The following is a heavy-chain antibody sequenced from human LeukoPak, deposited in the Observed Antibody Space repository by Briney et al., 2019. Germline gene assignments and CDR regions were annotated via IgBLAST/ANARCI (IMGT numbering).Heavy chain of an antibody. Sequence: SETLSLTCTASGGSISSSSYYWGWIRQPPGKGLEWIGSIYYSGSTYYNPSLKSRVTISVDTSKNQFSLKLSSVTAADTAVYYCARHVQKGREWPRSWFDPWGQGTLVTVSS. J-gene: IGHJ5*02. CDR1: GGSISSSSYY. CDR3: ARHVQKGREWPRSWFDP. CDR2: IYYSGST. V-gene: IGHV4-39*01. D-gene: IGHD5-24*01.